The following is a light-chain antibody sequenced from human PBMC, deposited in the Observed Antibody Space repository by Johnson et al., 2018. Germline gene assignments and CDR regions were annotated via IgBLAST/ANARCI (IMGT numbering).Light chain of an antibody. J-gene: IGLJ1*01. CDR2: ENN. CDR1: SSNIGNNY. CDR3: GTWDSSLSAGNV. Sequence: QSVLTQPPSVSAAPGQKVTISCSGSSSNIGNNYVSWYQQLPGTAPKLLIYENNKRPSGIPDRFSGPKSGPSATLGITGLTPGDEADYYCGTWDSSLSAGNVFGTGTKVTVL. V-gene: IGLV1-51*02.